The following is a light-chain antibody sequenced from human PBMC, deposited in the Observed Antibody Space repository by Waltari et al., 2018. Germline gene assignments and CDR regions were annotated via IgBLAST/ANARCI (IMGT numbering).Light chain of an antibody. CDR1: QGISSN. CDR3: QQQNSYPIT. V-gene: IGKV1-9*01. CDR2: AAS. Sequence: RLTVSPSSMSASVGYSVTIPCRASQGISSNLAWYQQKPGKAPKLLISAASTIQSGVPLRFSGSGSGTDFSLTISSLQPEDFATYYCQQQNSYPITFGQGTRLEIK. J-gene: IGKJ5*01.